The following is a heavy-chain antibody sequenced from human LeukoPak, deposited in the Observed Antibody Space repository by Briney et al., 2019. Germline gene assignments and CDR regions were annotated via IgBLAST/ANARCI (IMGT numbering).Heavy chain of an antibody. D-gene: IGHD3-9*01. Sequence: PGGSLRLSCAASGFTFSSYEMNWARQAPGKGLEWVSSISSSSSYIYYADSVKGRFTISRDNAKKSLYLQMNSLRAEDTAIYYCARATTYDILTGYSDYWGQGTLVTVSS. CDR2: ISSSSSYI. V-gene: IGHV3-21*01. J-gene: IGHJ4*02. CDR1: GFTFSSYE. CDR3: ARATTYDILTGYSDY.